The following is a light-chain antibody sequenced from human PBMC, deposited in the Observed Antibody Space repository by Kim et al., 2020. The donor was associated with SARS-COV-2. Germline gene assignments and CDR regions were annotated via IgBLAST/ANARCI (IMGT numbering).Light chain of an antibody. V-gene: IGKV3-15*01. J-gene: IGKJ1*01. CDR3: QQYETWPRT. CDR2: GSS. CDR1: QSVGSN. Sequence: ETVMTQSAATLSVSPGETASLSCRASQSVGSNLAWFQQKPGQAPRLLIYGSSTRATGVPSRFSGSGSGTDFTLTINSLQSEDFAVYYCQQYETWPRTFGQGTKVDFK.